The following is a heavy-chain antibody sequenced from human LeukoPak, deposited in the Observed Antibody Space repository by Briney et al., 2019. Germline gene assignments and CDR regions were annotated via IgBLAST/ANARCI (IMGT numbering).Heavy chain of an antibody. D-gene: IGHD3-3*01. CDR2: IIPILGIA. J-gene: IGHJ6*02. V-gene: IGHV1-69*04. CDR3: ARGSTIFGVVISTGMDV. CDR1: GGTFSSYA. Sequence: GSSVKVSCKASGGTFSSYAISWVRQAPGQGLEWMGRIIPILGIANYAQKFQGRVTITADKSTSTAYMELSSLRSEDTAVYYCARGSTIFGVVISTGMDVWGQETTVTVSS.